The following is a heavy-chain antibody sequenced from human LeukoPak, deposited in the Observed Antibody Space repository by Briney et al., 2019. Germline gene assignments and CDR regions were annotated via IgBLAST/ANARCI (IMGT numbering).Heavy chain of an antibody. CDR2: ISGSGGST. J-gene: IGHJ4*02. CDR1: GFTFSSYA. CDR3: AKGSGPLQYYFDY. Sequence: GGSLRLSCAASGFTFSSYAMSWVRQAPGKGLEWVSAISGSGGSTYYADSVKGRLTISRDNSKNTLYLQMNSLRAEDTAVYYCAKGSGPLQYYFDYWGQGTLVAVSS. V-gene: IGHV3-23*01. D-gene: IGHD2-15*01.